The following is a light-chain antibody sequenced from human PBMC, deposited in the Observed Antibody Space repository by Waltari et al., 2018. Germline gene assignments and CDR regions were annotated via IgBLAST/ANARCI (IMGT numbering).Light chain of an antibody. CDR2: KAS. CDR1: QSISSW. CDR3: QQYNSYPWT. V-gene: IGKV1-5*03. J-gene: IGKJ1*01. Sequence: DIVMTQSPSTLSASVGDRVTITCRASQSISSWLAWYQQKPGKAPKLLIYKASSLESGVPSRFSGSGSGTEFTLTISSLQPDDFATYYCQQYNSYPWTFGQGTKVEI.